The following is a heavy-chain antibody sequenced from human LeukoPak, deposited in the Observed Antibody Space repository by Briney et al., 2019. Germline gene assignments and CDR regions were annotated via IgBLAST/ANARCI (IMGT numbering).Heavy chain of an antibody. V-gene: IGHV3-33*01. CDR3: AMVQTGEWFTVDY. CDR1: GFNFSTYG. J-gene: IGHJ4*02. CDR2: IWYDGGNK. Sequence: PGMSLRLSCAASGFNFSTYGMHWVRQAPGKGLEWVAIIWYDGGNKYYAESVRGRFTIARDNSKNTLYLQVDSLRAEDTAVYYCAMVQTGEWFTVDYWGQGALVTVSS. D-gene: IGHD3-3*01.